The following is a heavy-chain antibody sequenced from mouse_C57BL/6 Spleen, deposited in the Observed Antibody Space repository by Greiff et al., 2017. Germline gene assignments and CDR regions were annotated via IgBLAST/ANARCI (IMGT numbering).Heavy chain of an antibody. V-gene: IGHV1-18*01. D-gene: IGHD1-1*01. CDR1: GYTFTDYN. CDR2: INPNNGGT. J-gene: IGHJ1*03. CDR3: ARSPMYYYGSSYWYFDV. Sequence: VQLKQSGPELVKPGASVKIPCKASGYTFTDYNMDWVKQSHGKSLEWIGDINPNNGGTIYNQKFKGKATLTVDKSSSTAYMELRSLTSEDTAVYYCARSPMYYYGSSYWYFDVWGTGTTVTVSS.